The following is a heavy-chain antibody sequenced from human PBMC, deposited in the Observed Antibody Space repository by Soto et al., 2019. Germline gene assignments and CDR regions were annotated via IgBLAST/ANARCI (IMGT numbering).Heavy chain of an antibody. CDR2: IKRDGSEK. CDR3: ARRNWNVAFDI. D-gene: IGHD1-1*01. Sequence: GGSLRLSCAASGFTFNKAWMSWVRQAPGKGLEWVGRIKRDGSEKYYVDSVKGRFTISRDNSKNSLYLQMNSLRAEDTAVYYCARRNWNVAFDIWGQGTMVTVSS. J-gene: IGHJ3*02. V-gene: IGHV3-7*02. CDR1: GFTFNKAW.